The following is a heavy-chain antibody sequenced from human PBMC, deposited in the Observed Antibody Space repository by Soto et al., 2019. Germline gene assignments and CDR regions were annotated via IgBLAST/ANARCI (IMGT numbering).Heavy chain of an antibody. J-gene: IGHJ6*02. CDR1: GFTSSSYG. V-gene: IGHV3-30*03. Sequence: PGGSLRLSCAASGFTSSSYGMHWVRQAPGKGLEWVAVISYDGSNKYYADSVKGRFTISRDNSKNTLYLQMNSLRAEDTAVYYCATSNGGTYYYYYGMDVWGQGTTVTVSS. D-gene: IGHD1-26*01. CDR3: ATSNGGTYYYYYGMDV. CDR2: ISYDGSNK.